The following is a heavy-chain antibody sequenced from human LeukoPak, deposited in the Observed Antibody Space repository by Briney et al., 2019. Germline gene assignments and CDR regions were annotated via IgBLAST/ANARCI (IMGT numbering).Heavy chain of an antibody. V-gene: IGHV3-23*01. D-gene: IGHD6-6*01. CDR2: ISGSSDAT. J-gene: IGHJ4*02. CDR3: AREFSSSSPYYFDY. CDR1: GFTFSTYG. Sequence: GGSLRLSCAASGFTFSTYGMSWVRQAPGKGLEWVSAISGSSDATFYADSVKGRFTISRDNSKNTLYLQMNSLRAEDTAVYYCAREFSSSSPYYFDYWGQGTLVTVSS.